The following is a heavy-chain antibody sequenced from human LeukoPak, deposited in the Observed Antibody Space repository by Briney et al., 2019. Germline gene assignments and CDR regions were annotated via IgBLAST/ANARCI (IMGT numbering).Heavy chain of an antibody. D-gene: IGHD2-8*01. V-gene: IGHV4-59*08. J-gene: IGHJ3*02. CDR2: IYYSGST. CDR1: GGSISSYY. Sequence: SETLSLTCTVSGGSISSYYWSWIRQPPGKGLEWIGYIYYSGSTNYNPSLKSRVTISLDTSKNQFSLKLSSVTAADTAVYYCARVLKAIADAFDIWGQGTMVTVSS. CDR3: ARVLKAIADAFDI.